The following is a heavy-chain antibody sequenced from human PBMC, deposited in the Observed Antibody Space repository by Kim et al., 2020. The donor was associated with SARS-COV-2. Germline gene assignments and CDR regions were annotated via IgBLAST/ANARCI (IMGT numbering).Heavy chain of an antibody. J-gene: IGHJ4*02. D-gene: IGHD1-26*01. CDR2: SGGSR. V-gene: IGHV3-66*01. CDR3: ATREGDY. Sequence: SGGSRYYADAVKVRFTISTDTSKNTLYLQMTSLVTEDTAVYFCATREGDYWGQGTLVTVSS.